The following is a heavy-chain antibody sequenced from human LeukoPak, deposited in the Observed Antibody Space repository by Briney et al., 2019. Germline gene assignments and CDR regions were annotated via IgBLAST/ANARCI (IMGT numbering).Heavy chain of an antibody. CDR2: IIPILGIA. CDR3: ARDLWWLRYIDY. D-gene: IGHD5-12*01. CDR1: GGTFSSYA. Sequence: SVKVSCKASGGTFSSYAISWVRQAPGQGLEWMGRIIPILGIANYAQKLQGRVTITADKSTSTAYMELSSLRSEDTAVYYCARDLWWLRYIDYWGQGTLVTVSS. J-gene: IGHJ4*02. V-gene: IGHV1-69*04.